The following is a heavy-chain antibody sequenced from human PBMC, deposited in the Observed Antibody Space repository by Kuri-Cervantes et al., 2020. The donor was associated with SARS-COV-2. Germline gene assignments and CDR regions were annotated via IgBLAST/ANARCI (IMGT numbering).Heavy chain of an antibody. V-gene: IGHV4-30-4*08. Sequence: SETLSLTCTVSGGSISSCGYYWSWIRQPPGKGLEWIGYIYYSGSTYYNPSLKSRVTISVDTSKNQFSLKLSSVTAADTAVYYCAGGRECGGNCLEDYWGQGTLVTVSS. CDR2: IYYSGST. D-gene: IGHD2-21*01. J-gene: IGHJ4*02. CDR3: AGGRECGGNCLEDY. CDR1: GGSISSCGYY.